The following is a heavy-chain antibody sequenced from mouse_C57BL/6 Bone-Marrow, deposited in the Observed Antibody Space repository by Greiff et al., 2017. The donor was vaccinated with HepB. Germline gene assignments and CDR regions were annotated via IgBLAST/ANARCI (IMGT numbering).Heavy chain of an antibody. CDR1: GYAFSSSW. J-gene: IGHJ4*01. V-gene: IGHV1-82*01. Sequence: QVKESGPELVKPGASVKISCKASGYAFSSSWMNWVKQRPGKGLEWIGRIYPGDGDTNYNGKFKGKATLTADKSSSTAYMQLSSLTSEDSAVYFCARWSLYYGSSPYYYAMDYWGQGTSVTVSS. CDR3: ARWSLYYGSSPYYYAMDY. CDR2: IYPGDGDT. D-gene: IGHD1-1*01.